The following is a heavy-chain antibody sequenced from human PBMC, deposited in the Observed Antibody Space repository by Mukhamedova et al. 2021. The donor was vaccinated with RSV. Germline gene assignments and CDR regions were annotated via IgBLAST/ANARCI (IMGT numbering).Heavy chain of an antibody. J-gene: IGHJ4*02. CDR3: ARDGVVGATLDY. Sequence: VKGRFTISRDNSKNTQYLQMNSLRAEDTAVYYCARDGVVGATLDYWGQGTLVTVSS. D-gene: IGHD1-26*01. V-gene: IGHV3-30*07.